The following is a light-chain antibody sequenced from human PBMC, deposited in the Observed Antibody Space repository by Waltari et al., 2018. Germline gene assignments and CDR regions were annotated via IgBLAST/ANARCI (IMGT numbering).Light chain of an antibody. V-gene: IGLV3-1*01. CDR3: QAWDSSTYV. CDR1: KLGDNY. CDR2: QDS. Sequence: YELSQPPSVSVSPGQTASITCSGDKLGDNYACWYQQKPGQSPVLVIYQDSKRPSGIPERFSGSNSGNTATLTISGTQAMDEADYYCQAWDSSTYVFGTGTKVTVL. J-gene: IGLJ1*01.